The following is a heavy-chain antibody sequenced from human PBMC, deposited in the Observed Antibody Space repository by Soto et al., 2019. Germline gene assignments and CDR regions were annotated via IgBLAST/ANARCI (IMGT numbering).Heavy chain of an antibody. D-gene: IGHD1-7*01. CDR3: PRAPNRTPSVAFDY. V-gene: IGHV3-11*01. J-gene: IGHJ4*02. CDR2: ITSSGTTM. CDR1: GFTFSDYY. Sequence: GGSLRLSCAASGFTFSDYYMTWIRQAPGKGPEWVSYITSSGTTMYYADSVKGRFTISRDNAKNSLYLEMNNLRAEDTAVYFCPRAPNRTPSVAFDYWGQGTLVTVSS.